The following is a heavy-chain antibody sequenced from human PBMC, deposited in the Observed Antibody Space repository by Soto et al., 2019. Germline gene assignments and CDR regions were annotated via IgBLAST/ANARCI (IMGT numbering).Heavy chain of an antibody. CDR2: ISSSSSTI. J-gene: IGHJ6*03. Sequence: GGSLRLSCAASGFTLSSYAMNWVRQAPERGLEWVSYISSSSSTIYYADSVKGRFTISRDNAKNSLYLQMNSLRAEDTAVYYCARATTIFGVVSYYYYYMDVWGKGTTVTVSS. D-gene: IGHD3-3*01. CDR3: ARATTIFGVVSYYYYYMDV. V-gene: IGHV3-48*01. CDR1: GFTLSSYA.